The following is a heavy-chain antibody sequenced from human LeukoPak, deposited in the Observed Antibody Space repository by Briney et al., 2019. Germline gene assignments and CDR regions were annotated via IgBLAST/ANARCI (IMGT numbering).Heavy chain of an antibody. D-gene: IGHD3-10*01. CDR2: TNHSGST. J-gene: IGHJ5*02. CDR1: GFTFSSYG. V-gene: IGHV4-34*01. Sequence: GSLRLSCAASGFTFSSYGMHWIRQPPGKGLEWIGETNHSGSTNYNPSLKSRVTISLDTSKNHFSLKLSSVTAADTAVYYCARGTPHYYGSGSYYISRFDPWGQGTLVTVSS. CDR3: ARGTPHYYGSGSYYISRFDP.